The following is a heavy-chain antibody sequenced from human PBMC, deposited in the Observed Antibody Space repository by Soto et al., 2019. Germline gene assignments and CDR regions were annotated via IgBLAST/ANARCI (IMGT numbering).Heavy chain of an antibody. CDR2: INSGST. CDR3: ARGTSYGSGSHLIDY. CDR1: GGSFSGYH. V-gene: IGHV4-34*01. Sequence: QVQLQQWGAGLLKPSETLSLTCAVFGGSFSGYHWSWIRQPSGKGLEWIGEINSGSTKYNPSLKSRVTISLDTSKNQCSLKLNSVTAADTAVYYCARGTSYGSGSHLIDYWGQGTLVTVSS. D-gene: IGHD3-10*01. J-gene: IGHJ4*02.